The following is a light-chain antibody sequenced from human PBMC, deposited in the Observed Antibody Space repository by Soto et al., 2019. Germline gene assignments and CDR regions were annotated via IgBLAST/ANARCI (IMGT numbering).Light chain of an antibody. V-gene: IGKV3-15*01. Sequence: EVVMTQSPATLSVSPGQRATLSCRASQSVSSNLAWYQQKPGQAPRLLIYGASTRATGIAARFSGSGSGTEFTLTITSLQSEDFAVYYCQHYNNWPPWTFGQGTMVEI. CDR2: GAS. CDR1: QSVSSN. J-gene: IGKJ1*01. CDR3: QHYNNWPPWT.